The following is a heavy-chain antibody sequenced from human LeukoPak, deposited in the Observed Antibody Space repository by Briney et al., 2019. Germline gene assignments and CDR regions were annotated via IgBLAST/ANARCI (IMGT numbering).Heavy chain of an antibody. CDR3: ARGVGIWSGYYQGHYYYYMDV. D-gene: IGHD3-3*01. Sequence: ASVKVSCKASGYTFTSYDINWVRQATGQGVEWMGWMNPNSGNTGYAQKFQGRVTMTRNTSISTAYMELSSLRSDDTAIYYCARGVGIWSGYYQGHYYYYMDVWGKGATVTVSS. CDR1: GYTFTSYD. J-gene: IGHJ6*03. V-gene: IGHV1-8*01. CDR2: MNPNSGNT.